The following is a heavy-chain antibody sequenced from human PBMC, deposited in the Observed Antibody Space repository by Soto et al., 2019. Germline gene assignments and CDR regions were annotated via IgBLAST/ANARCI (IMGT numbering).Heavy chain of an antibody. Sequence: SETLSLTCTVSGGSISSGGYYWSWIRQHPGKGLEWIGYIYYSGSTYYNPSLKSRVTISVDTSKNQFSLKLSSVTAADTATYYCAHRQDGYDFSWFDPWGQGTLVTVSS. J-gene: IGHJ5*02. CDR2: IYYSGST. CDR1: GGSISSGGYY. CDR3: AHRQDGYDFSWFDP. V-gene: IGHV4-31*03. D-gene: IGHD5-12*01.